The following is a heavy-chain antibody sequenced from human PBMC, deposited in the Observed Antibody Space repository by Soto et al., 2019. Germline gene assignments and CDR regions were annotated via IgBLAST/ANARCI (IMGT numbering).Heavy chain of an antibody. Sequence: SETLSLTCTVSGGSISGGDYYWNWIRQPPGKGLEWIGYIYYSGSTYYNPSLKSRVTISVDTAKNQFYLKLSSVTAADTAVYYCARDTSVVVVPAASYYYGMDVWGQGTTVTVSS. D-gene: IGHD2-2*01. V-gene: IGHV4-30-4*01. CDR2: IYYSGST. CDR1: GGSISGGDYY. CDR3: ARDTSVVVVPAASYYYGMDV. J-gene: IGHJ6*02.